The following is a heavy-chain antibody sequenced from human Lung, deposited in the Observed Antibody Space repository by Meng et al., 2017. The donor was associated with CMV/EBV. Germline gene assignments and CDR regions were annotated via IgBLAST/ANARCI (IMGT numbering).Heavy chain of an antibody. CDR2: ISIDGSSK. CDR1: GFTFSSYD. J-gene: IGHJ4*02. V-gene: IGHV3-30*04. Sequence: GESLKISCAASGFTFSSYDMNWVRQAPGKALEWVAVISIDGSSKFYADSMKGRFTISRDNSKNTLFLQVNSLRPEDTAVYYCTRRADYFDYLGPGTLVTVSS. CDR3: TRRADYFDY. D-gene: IGHD6-25*01.